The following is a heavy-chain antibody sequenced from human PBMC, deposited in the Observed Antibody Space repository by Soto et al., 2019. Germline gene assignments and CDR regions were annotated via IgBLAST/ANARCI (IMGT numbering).Heavy chain of an antibody. Sequence: QVQLVESGGGVVQPGRSLRLSCAASGFTFSSYGMHWVRQAPGKGLEWVAVIWYDGSNKYYADSVKGRFTISRDNSKITLYLRMNSLRAEDTAVYYCARGGLTDYFDYWGQGTLVTVSS. CDR1: GFTFSSYG. V-gene: IGHV3-33*01. CDR2: IWYDGSNK. D-gene: IGHD2-21*02. J-gene: IGHJ4*02. CDR3: ARGGLTDYFDY.